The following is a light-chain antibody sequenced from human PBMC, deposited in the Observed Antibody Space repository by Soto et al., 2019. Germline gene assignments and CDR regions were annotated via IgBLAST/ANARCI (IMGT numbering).Light chain of an antibody. CDR3: QQYGSSPIT. CDR1: QSVFNSY. V-gene: IGKV3-20*01. CDR2: GVS. Sequence: EIVLTQSPGTLSFSPGERANVSCRASQSVFNSYLAWYQQKPGQAPRLLMSGVSTRATGIPDRFSGSGSGTDFSLTISRMEPEDFAVYYCQQYGSSPITFGQGTRLEI. J-gene: IGKJ5*01.